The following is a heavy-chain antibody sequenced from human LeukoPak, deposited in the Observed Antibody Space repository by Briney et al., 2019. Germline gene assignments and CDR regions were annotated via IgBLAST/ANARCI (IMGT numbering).Heavy chain of an antibody. CDR3: ARGRGNSGWLRGLRRRYYMDV. CDR1: GYTFTSYD. V-gene: IGHV1-8*03. D-gene: IGHD6-19*01. J-gene: IGHJ6*03. Sequence: GASVKVSCKASGYTFTSYDINWVRQATGQGLEWMGWMNPNSGNTGYAQKFQGRVTITRNTSISTAYMELSSLRSEDTAVYYCARGRGNSGWLRGLRRRYYMDVWGKGTTVTVSS. CDR2: MNPNSGNT.